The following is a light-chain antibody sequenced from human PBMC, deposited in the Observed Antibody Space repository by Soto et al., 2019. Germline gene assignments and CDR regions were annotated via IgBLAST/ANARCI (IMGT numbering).Light chain of an antibody. Sequence: AIRMTQSPSSFSASTGDRVTITCRASQGISSYLAWYQQKPGKAPKHLIYAASTLQSGVPSRFSGSGSGTDFTLTISCLQSEDFATYYCQQYYSYPPTFGQGTKLEIK. CDR1: QGISSY. J-gene: IGKJ2*01. CDR2: AAS. CDR3: QQYYSYPPT. V-gene: IGKV1-8*01.